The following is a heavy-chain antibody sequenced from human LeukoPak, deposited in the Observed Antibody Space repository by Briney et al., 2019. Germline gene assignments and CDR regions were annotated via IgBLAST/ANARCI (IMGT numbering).Heavy chain of an antibody. V-gene: IGHV1-2*02. CDR3: ARSWYYDSPFDY. D-gene: IGHD3-22*01. CDR2: LNPSTGGT. Sequence: ASVKVSCKASGYTFIAYYMHWVRQAPGQGLEWMGWLNPSTGGTIYAQKFQDRVTMSGDTSISTAYMELSDLRSDDTAVYYCARSWYYDSPFDYWGQGTLVTVSS. J-gene: IGHJ4*02. CDR1: GYTFIAYY.